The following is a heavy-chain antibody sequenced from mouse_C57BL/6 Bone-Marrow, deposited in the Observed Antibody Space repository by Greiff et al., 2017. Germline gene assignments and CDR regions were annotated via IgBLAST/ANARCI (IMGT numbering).Heavy chain of an antibody. V-gene: IGHV1-76*01. CDR3: ARGYYGSSPFAD. Sequence: VQLQQSGAELVRPGASVKLSCKASGYTFTDYYINWVKQRPGPGLEWIARICPGSGNTYYTEKFKGKATLTAENTSSTAYMQISSLTSEASAVYFCARGYYGSSPFADWGQGTLVTVSA. CDR2: ICPGSGNT. D-gene: IGHD1-1*01. J-gene: IGHJ3*01. CDR1: GYTFTDYY.